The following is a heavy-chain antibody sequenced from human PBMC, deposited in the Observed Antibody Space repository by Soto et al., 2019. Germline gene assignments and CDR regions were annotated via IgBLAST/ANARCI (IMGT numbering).Heavy chain of an antibody. J-gene: IGHJ5*02. V-gene: IGHV4-4*07. CDR2: VHTSGST. D-gene: IGHD6-25*01. CDR1: GDSISSYF. CDR3: AREKAAASTGWLDP. Sequence: SETLSLTCTVSGDSISSYFWSWIRQPAGKGLEWIGRVHTSGSTTYNPSLKSRVTMSVDTSKSQFSLKLTSVTAADTAVYYCAREKAAASTGWLDPWGQGTLVTVSS.